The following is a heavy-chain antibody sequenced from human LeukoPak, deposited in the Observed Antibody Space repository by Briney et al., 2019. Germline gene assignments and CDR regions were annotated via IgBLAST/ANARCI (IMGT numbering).Heavy chain of an antibody. D-gene: IGHD1-26*01. CDR3: ASGGNSGSYYLVY. J-gene: IGHJ4*02. CDR2: IYYSGST. Sequence: SETLSLTCTVSGYSISSGYYWGWIRQPPGKGLEWIGSIYYSGSTYYNPSLKSRVTISVDTSKNQFSLKLSSVTAADTAVYYCASGGNSGSYYLVYWGQGTLVTVSS. CDR1: GYSISSGYY. V-gene: IGHV4-38-2*02.